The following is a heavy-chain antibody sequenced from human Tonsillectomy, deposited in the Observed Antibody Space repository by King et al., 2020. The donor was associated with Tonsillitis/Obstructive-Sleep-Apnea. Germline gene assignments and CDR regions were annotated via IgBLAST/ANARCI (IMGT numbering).Heavy chain of an antibody. CDR2: ISYDGSNK. CDR1: GFTFSSYA. V-gene: IGHV3-30*01. D-gene: IGHD5-12*01. Sequence: VQLVESGGGVVQPGRSLRLSCAASGFTFSSYAMHWVRQAPGKGLEWVAVISYDGSNKYYADSVKGRFTISRDNSKNTLYLQMNSLRAEDTAVYYCARRGYNYYYYMDVWGKGTTVTVSS. J-gene: IGHJ6*03. CDR3: ARRGYNYYYYMDV.